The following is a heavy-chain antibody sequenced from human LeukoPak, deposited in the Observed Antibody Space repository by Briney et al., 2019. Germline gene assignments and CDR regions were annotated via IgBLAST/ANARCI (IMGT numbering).Heavy chain of an antibody. CDR1: GGSISSSSYY. Sequence: SETLSLTCTVSGGSISSSSYYWGWIRQPPGKGLEWIGSIYYSGSTYYNPSLKSRVTISVDTSKNQFPLKLSSVTAADTAVYYCARDPRRTSNRGYSYGIDYWGQGTLVTVSS. CDR3: ARDPRRTSNRGYSYGIDY. J-gene: IGHJ4*02. V-gene: IGHV4-39*06. D-gene: IGHD5-18*01. CDR2: IYYSGST.